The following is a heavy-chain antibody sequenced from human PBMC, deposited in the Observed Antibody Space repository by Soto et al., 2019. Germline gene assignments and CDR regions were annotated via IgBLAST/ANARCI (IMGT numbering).Heavy chain of an antibody. D-gene: IGHD6-6*01. J-gene: IGHJ5*02. CDR3: ARGPSIAARYNWFDP. V-gene: IGHV1-3*01. CDR2: INAGNGNT. CDR1: GYTFTNYA. Sequence: GGSVKVSCKASGYTFTNYAMHWVRQAPGQRLEWMGWINAGNGNTKYSQKFQGRVTITRDTSASTAYMELSSLRSEDTAVYYCARGPSIAARYNWFDPWGQGTLVTVSS.